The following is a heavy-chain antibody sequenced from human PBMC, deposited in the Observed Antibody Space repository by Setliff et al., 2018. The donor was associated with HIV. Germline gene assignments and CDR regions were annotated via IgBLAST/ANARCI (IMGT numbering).Heavy chain of an antibody. Sequence: ASVKVSCKASGYMILGYKMNWVRQAPGQGLEWIGRISPDNGVAEYAPKFQGRVRMTLDTSISTAYLEIPRLTSGDAAVYYCARPRVFDSLDVWGQGTRVTVSS. J-gene: IGHJ3*01. CDR1: GYMILGYK. V-gene: IGHV1-2*06. CDR3: ARPRVFDSLDV. CDR2: ISPDNGVA.